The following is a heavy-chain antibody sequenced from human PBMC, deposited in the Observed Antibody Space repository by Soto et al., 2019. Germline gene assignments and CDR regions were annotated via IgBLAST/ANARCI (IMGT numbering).Heavy chain of an antibody. V-gene: IGHV3-30*18. D-gene: IGHD3-22*01. CDR2: ISYDGGNK. J-gene: IGHJ4*02. Sequence: QVQLVESGGGVVQPGRSLRLSCAASGFSFSDYGVHWVRQAPGKGLEWVAVISYDGGNKNYADSVKGRFTISRDNPKNTLYLQMNGLRAEDTAVYYCAKDTYYHDSSGYYVFDSWGQGTLVTVSS. CDR1: GFSFSDYG. CDR3: AKDTYYHDSSGYYVFDS.